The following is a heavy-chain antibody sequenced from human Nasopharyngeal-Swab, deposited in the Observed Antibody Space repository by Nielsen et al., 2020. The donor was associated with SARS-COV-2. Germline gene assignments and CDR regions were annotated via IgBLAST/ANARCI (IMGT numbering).Heavy chain of an antibody. Sequence: GGSLRLSCAASGFTFSDYYMSWIRQAPGKGLEWVSYISSSSSYTNYADSVKGRFTISRDNAKNSLYLQMNSLRAEDTAVYYCARDLPDSTGCYYYYGMDVWGQGTTVTVSS. CDR3: ARDLPDSTGCYYYYGMDV. CDR2: ISSSSSYT. V-gene: IGHV3-11*05. J-gene: IGHJ6*02. CDR1: GFTFSDYY. D-gene: IGHD1-14*01.